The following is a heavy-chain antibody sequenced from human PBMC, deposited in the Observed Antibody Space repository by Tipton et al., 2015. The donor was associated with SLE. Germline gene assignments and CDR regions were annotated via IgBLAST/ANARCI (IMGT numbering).Heavy chain of an antibody. CDR1: GGSFSGYY. CDR2: IYHSGST. Sequence: TLSLTCAVYGGSFSGYYWSWVRQPPGKGLEWIGEIYHSGSTNYNPSLKSRVTISVDKSKNQFSLKLSSVTAADTAVYYCARVGPIAAAGKGGWFDPWGQGTLVTVSS. V-gene: IGHV4-34*01. J-gene: IGHJ5*02. D-gene: IGHD6-13*01. CDR3: ARVGPIAAAGKGGWFDP.